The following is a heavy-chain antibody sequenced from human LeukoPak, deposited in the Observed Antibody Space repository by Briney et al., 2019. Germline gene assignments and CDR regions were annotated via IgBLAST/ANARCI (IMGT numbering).Heavy chain of an antibody. CDR3: ARLRNVGGNPHPFNV. Sequence: EGSLRLSCAASRFTFDDYAMHWVRQAPGKGLEWVSSITSTGRYIFYADSLKGRFTISRDNAKKSLYLQMNSLRAEDTAVYYCARLRNVGGNPHPFNVWGQGTTVTVSS. CDR2: ITSTGRYI. J-gene: IGHJ3*01. D-gene: IGHD4-23*01. CDR1: RFTFDDYA. V-gene: IGHV3-21*01.